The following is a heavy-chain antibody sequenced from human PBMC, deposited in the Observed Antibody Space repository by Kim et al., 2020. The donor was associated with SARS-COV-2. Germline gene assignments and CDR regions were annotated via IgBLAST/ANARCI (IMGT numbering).Heavy chain of an antibody. Sequence: GGSLRLSCAASGFTFSSYAMSWVRQAPGKGLERDSRISVSGGSDYYADTVLCRFTISRDNSNDTPFLQINSFRAADTPLYYCAQSWFGDFFFDYWGQ. D-gene: IGHD3-10*01. V-gene: IGHV3-23*01. J-gene: IGHJ4*02. CDR3: AQSWFGDFFFDY. CDR1: GFTFSSYA. CDR2: ISVSGGSD.